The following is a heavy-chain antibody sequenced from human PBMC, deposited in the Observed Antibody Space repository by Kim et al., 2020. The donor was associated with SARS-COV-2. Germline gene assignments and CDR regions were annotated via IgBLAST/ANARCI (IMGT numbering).Heavy chain of an antibody. D-gene: IGHD5-18*01. CDR2: ISSSSSYI. CDR3: AREDTAMEEDAFDI. J-gene: IGHJ3*02. Sequence: GGSLRLSCAASGFTFSSYSMNWVRQAPGKGLEWVSSISSSSSYIYYADSVKGRFTISRDNAKNSLYLQMNSLRAEDTAVYYCAREDTAMEEDAFDIWGQGTMVTVSS. V-gene: IGHV3-21*01. CDR1: GFTFSSYS.